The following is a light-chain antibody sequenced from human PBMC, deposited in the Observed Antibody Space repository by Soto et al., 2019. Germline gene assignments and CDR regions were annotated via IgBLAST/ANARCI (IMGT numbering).Light chain of an antibody. Sequence: QSALTQPASVSGSPGQSVTISCTGTGSDIGYYPYVAWYQQKPGRAPKLLIYEVTNRPSGVSFRFSGSKSGNMASLSISGLQAEDEGDYYCSSYAGSYTLVFETGTKVTVL. CDR3: SSYAGSYTLV. V-gene: IGLV2-14*01. J-gene: IGLJ1*01. CDR2: EVT. CDR1: GSDIGYYPY.